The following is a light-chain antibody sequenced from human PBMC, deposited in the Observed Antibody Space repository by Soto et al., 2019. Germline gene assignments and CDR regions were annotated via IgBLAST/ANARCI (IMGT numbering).Light chain of an antibody. Sequence: EIVMAQSPATLSVSPGERVTLSCRASQSISIDLAWYQQRPGQAPRLLIYGASTRATGLPSRFSGSGFGTEFTLTISSVQSEDSAVYYCQQYINWPLTFGGGTNVEI. CDR1: QSISID. J-gene: IGKJ4*01. V-gene: IGKV3-15*01. CDR2: GAS. CDR3: QQYINWPLT.